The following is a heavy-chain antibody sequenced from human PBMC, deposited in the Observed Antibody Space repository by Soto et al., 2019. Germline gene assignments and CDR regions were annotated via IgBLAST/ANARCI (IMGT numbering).Heavy chain of an antibody. D-gene: IGHD6-13*01. CDR3: ARSPRSSPYFDY. CDR1: GYTFSNFW. CDR2: IYPGDHET. Sequence: PGESLKIPCQSAGYTFSNFWIGWVRQLPGKGLEWMGIIYPGDHETRYSPSFHGKVTISADRSITTAYLQWNSLEASDTAFYFCARSPRSSPYFDYWGQGALVTVSS. V-gene: IGHV5-51*01. J-gene: IGHJ4*02.